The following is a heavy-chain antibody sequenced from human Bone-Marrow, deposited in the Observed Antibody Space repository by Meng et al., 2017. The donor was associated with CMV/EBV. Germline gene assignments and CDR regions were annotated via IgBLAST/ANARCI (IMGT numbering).Heavy chain of an antibody. CDR1: GFTFSSYG. J-gene: IGHJ6*02. Sequence: GESLKISCAASGFTFSSYGMHWVRQAPGKGLEWVAVIWYDGSNKYYADSVKGRFTISRDNSKNTLYLQMNSLRAEDTAVYYCAKDRAVAALYGMDVWGQGTTVTASS. V-gene: IGHV3-33*06. CDR3: AKDRAVAALYGMDV. D-gene: IGHD6-19*01. CDR2: IWYDGSNK.